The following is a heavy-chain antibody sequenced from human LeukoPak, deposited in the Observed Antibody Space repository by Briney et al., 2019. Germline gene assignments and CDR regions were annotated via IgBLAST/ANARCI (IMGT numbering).Heavy chain of an antibody. J-gene: IGHJ3*02. CDR2: INPSGGST. Sequence: GASVKVSCKASGDTFTSYYMHWGRQAPGQGGEWMGVINPSGGSTSYAQKFQGRVTMTRDTSTSTVYIELSSLRSEDTAVYYCARDIIPDSSVFHAFDIWGQGTMVTVSS. CDR3: ARDIIPDSSVFHAFDI. V-gene: IGHV1-46*01. D-gene: IGHD3-22*01. CDR1: GDTFTSYY.